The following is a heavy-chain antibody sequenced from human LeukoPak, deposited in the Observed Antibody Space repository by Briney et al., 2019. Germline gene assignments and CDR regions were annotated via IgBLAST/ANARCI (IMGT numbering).Heavy chain of an antibody. D-gene: IGHD2-2*01. Sequence: GGSLRLSCAASGFTFSSYAMHWVRQAPGKGLEWVALISYDGNNKYYANSVKGRFTISRDNSKSTLYLQMNSLRAEDTAVYYCAKGDDDIVVVPAAFFDYWGQGILVTVSS. CDR2: ISYDGNNK. CDR1: GFTFSSYA. CDR3: AKGDDDIVVVPAAFFDY. V-gene: IGHV3-30*04. J-gene: IGHJ4*02.